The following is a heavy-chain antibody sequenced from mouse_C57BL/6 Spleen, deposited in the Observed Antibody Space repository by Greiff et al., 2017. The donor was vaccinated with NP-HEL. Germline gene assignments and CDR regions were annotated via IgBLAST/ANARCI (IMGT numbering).Heavy chain of an antibody. D-gene: IGHD2-5*01. V-gene: IGHV5-4*01. CDR2: ISDGGSYT. J-gene: IGHJ2*01. CDR1: GFTFSSYA. Sequence: EVQVVESGGGLVKPGGSLKLSCAASGFTFSSYAMSWVRQTPEKRLEWVATISDGGSYTYYPDNVKGRFTISRDNAKNNLYLQMSHLKSEDTAMYYCARGSNYGYFDYWGQGTTLTVSS. CDR3: ARGSNYGYFDY.